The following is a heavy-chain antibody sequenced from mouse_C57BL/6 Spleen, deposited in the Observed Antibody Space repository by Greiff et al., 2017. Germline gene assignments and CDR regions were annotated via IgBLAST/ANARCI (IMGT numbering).Heavy chain of an antibody. CDR1: GYTFTDYY. V-gene: IGHV1-76*01. CDR3: ARWRDKGFDY. CDR2: IYPGSGNT. Sequence: VQRVESGAELVRPGASVKLSCKASGYTFTDYYINWVKQRPGQGLEWIARIYPGSGNTYYNEKFKGKATLTAEKSSSTAYMQLSSLTSEDSAVYFCARWRDKGFDYWGQGTTLTVSS. D-gene: IGHD3-3*01. J-gene: IGHJ2*01.